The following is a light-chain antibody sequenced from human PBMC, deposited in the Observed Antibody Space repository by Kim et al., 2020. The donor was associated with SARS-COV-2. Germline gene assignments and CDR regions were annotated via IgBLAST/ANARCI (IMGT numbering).Light chain of an antibody. CDR1: QNIGFN. CDR3: QQYNNLYT. J-gene: IGKJ2*01. CDR2: GAS. Sequence: LSVSPGETAALSCRASQNIGFNVAWYQQKPGQAPRLLIHGASTRATAITARFSGSGSGTEFTLTINSLQYEDFAVYHCQQYNNLYTFGQGTKLVI. V-gene: IGKV3-15*01.